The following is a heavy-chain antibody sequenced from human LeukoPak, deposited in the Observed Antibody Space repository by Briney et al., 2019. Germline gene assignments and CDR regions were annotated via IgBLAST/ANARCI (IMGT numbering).Heavy chain of an antibody. D-gene: IGHD3-10*01. V-gene: IGHV3-23*01. CDR1: GFTFSSYA. CDR2: ISGSGGST. Sequence: GGSLRLSCAASGFTFSSYAMSWVRQAPGKGLEWVSAISGSGGSTYYADSVKGRFTISRDNSKNTLYLQMNSLRAEDTAVYYCAKALRITMVRGVRNCYYYGMDVWGQGTTVTVSS. CDR3: AKALRITMVRGVRNCYYYGMDV. J-gene: IGHJ6*02.